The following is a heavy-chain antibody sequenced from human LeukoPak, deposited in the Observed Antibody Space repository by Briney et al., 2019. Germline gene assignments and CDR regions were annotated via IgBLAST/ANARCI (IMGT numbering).Heavy chain of an antibody. CDR3: ARDLEYCGGDCYEGGYYYYYMDV. D-gene: IGHD2-21*01. CDR1: GYTFTAYY. Sequence: ASVKVSCKASGYTFTAYYMHWVRQAPGQGLEWMGWINPNSGGTNYAQKFQGRVTMTRDTSISTAYMELRRLRPDDTAVYYCARDLEYCGGDCYEGGYYYYYMDVWGKGTTVTVSS. CDR2: INPNSGGT. V-gene: IGHV1-2*02. J-gene: IGHJ6*03.